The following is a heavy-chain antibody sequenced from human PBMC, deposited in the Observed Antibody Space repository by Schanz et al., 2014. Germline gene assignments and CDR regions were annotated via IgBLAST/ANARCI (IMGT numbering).Heavy chain of an antibody. CDR2: ISSSSSYI. CDR1: GFTFSTYY. D-gene: IGHD5-12*01. J-gene: IGHJ6*03. V-gene: IGHV3-21*02. CDR3: ARGGSSGYDFSIYYMDV. Sequence: EVQLEVSGGGLAQPGGSLRLSCAASGFTFSTYYMNWVRQAPGKGLEWVSSISSSSSYISYADSVKGRFTISRDNFKNTLFLQMNSLRAEDTAAYYCARGGSSGYDFSIYYMDVWGKGTTVTVSS.